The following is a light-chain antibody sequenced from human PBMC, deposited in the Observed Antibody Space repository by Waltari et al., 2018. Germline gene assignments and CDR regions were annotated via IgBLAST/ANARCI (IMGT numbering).Light chain of an antibody. V-gene: IGKV1-39*01. CDR3: QQSYSPSIT. J-gene: IGKJ5*01. CDR1: TSISIY. CDR2: AAS. Sequence: DIQMTQSPSSLSASVGDRVTMTCRASTSISIYLNWYQQKPGKAPNLLIYAASSLQRGVPSRFSGSGSGTDFSLTISSVQPEDLATYYCQQSYSPSITFGQGTRLEIK.